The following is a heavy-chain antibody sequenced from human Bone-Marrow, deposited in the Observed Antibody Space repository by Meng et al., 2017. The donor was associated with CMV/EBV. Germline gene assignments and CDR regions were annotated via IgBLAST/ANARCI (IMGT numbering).Heavy chain of an antibody. CDR1: GFTVSSSY. CDR3: ARDHGSSDYNS. CDR2: IYSGGST. J-gene: IGHJ5*02. D-gene: IGHD3-22*01. V-gene: IGHV3-53*01. Sequence: RLSCAASGFTVSSSYMSWVRQAPGKGLEWVSVIYSGGSTYYADSVKGRFTISRDNSKNTLYLQMNSLRAEDTAVYYCARDHGSSDYNSWGQGTLVTSPQ.